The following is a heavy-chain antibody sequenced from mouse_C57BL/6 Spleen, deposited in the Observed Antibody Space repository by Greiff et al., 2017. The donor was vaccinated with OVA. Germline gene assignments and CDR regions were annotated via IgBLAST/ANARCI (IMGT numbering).Heavy chain of an antibody. CDR3: THRVFNY. V-gene: IGHV14-4*01. Sequence: EVKLQQSGAELVRPGASVKLSCTASGFNIKDDYMHWVKQRPEQGLEWIGWIDPENGDTEYASKFQGKATITADTSSNTAYLQLSSLTSEDTAVYYCTHRVFNYWGQGTTLTVSS. D-gene: IGHD3-1*01. CDR1: GFNIKDDY. J-gene: IGHJ2*01. CDR2: IDPENGDT.